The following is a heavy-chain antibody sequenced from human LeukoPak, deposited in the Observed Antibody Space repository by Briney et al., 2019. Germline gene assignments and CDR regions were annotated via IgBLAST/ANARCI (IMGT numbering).Heavy chain of an antibody. CDR2: IWDDGSNK. CDR1: GFTFSSYG. Sequence: KAGGSLRLSCAASGFTFSSYGMHWVRQAPGKGLEWVAVIWDDGSNKYYADSVKGRFTISRDNSKDTLYLQVNSLRAEDTAVYYCARDANFGYDAFDLWGQGTMVTVSS. J-gene: IGHJ3*01. CDR3: ARDANFGYDAFDL. V-gene: IGHV3-33*01. D-gene: IGHD3-10*01.